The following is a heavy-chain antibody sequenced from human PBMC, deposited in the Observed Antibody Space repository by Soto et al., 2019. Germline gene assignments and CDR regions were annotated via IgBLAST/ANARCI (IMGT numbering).Heavy chain of an antibody. CDR3: ARDHPGSSHYDY. CDR2: IYYTGST. Sequence: SETLSLTCAVSGGSISSNNWWSWVRQPPGKGLEWIGEIYYTGSTNYNPSLKSRVTISVDTSKNQYSLKLTSVTAADTAVYYCARDHPGSSHYDYWAQGTLDTVSS. D-gene: IGHD3-10*01. V-gene: IGHV4-4*02. J-gene: IGHJ4*02. CDR1: GGSISSNNW.